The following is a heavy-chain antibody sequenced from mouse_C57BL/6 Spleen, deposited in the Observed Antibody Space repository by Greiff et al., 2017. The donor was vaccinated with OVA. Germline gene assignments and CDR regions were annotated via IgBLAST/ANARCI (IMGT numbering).Heavy chain of an antibody. J-gene: IGHJ3*01. D-gene: IGHD1-1*01. Sequence: VQLQQSGTVLARPGASVKMSCKTSGYTFTSYWMHWVKQRPGQGLEWIGDIYPGNSDTSYNQKLKGKAKLTAVTSASTAYMELSSLTNEDSAVYYCTIFITTGEKFAYWGQGTLVTVSA. CDR1: GYTFTSYW. CDR2: IYPGNSDT. V-gene: IGHV1-5*01. CDR3: TIFITTGEKFAY.